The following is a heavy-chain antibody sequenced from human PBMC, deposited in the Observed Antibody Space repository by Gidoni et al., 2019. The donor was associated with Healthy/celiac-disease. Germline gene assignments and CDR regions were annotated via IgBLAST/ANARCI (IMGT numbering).Heavy chain of an antibody. D-gene: IGHD6-13*01. CDR3: ARDHERPTAAGPYYYGMDV. CDR1: GFTFSSYS. J-gene: IGHJ6*02. Sequence: EVQLVESGGGLVKPGGSLRLSCAASGFTFSSYSMNWVRQAPGKGLEWVSSISSSSSYIYYADSVKGRFTISRDNAKNSLYLQMNSLRAEDTAVYYCARDHERPTAAGPYYYGMDVWGQGTTVTVSS. V-gene: IGHV3-21*01. CDR2: ISSSSSYI.